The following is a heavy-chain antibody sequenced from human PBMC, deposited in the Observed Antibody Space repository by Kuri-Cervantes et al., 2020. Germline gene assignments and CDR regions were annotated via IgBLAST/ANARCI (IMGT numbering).Heavy chain of an antibody. Sequence: GGSLRLSCAASGFTFSSYAMSWVRQAPGKGLEWVSAISAGGDITYYTDSVKGRFTISRDNSKNTLYLQMNSLRAEDTAVYYCAKGRSSWSLRPFDYWGQGTLVTVSS. J-gene: IGHJ4*02. CDR1: GFTFSSYA. V-gene: IGHV3-23*01. D-gene: IGHD6-13*01. CDR3: AKGRSSWSLRPFDY. CDR2: ISAGGDIT.